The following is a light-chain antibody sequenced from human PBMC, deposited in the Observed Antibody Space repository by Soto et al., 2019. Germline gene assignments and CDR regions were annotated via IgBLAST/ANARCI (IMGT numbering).Light chain of an antibody. CDR3: QKTYRTPYT. Sequence: DIQVTQSPSSLPVSIGDRITITCRSSQSISVYLNWYQKKPGTPPKPLIYAASNLQGGVPSRFSGRGSGTDFTLTISSLQPEDFATYYCQKTYRTPYTFGQGTKLEI. J-gene: IGKJ2*01. CDR2: AAS. V-gene: IGKV1-39*01. CDR1: QSISVY.